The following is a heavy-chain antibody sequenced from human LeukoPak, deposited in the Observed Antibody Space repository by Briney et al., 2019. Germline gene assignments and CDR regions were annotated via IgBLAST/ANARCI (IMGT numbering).Heavy chain of an antibody. Sequence: PSETLSLTCTVSGGSISSNNYYWGWIRQPPGKGLEWIGAIYSGGSTYYNPSLKSRVTISVDTSQNQFSLNLRSVTAADTAVYFCATSGVLQYMDVWGKGTTVTVSS. V-gene: IGHV4-39*01. J-gene: IGHJ6*03. D-gene: IGHD2/OR15-2a*01. CDR2: IYSGGST. CDR3: ATSGVLQYMDV. CDR1: GGSISSNNYY.